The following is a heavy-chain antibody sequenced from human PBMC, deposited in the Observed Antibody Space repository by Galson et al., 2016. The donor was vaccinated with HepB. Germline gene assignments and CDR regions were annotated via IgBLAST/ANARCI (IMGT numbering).Heavy chain of an antibody. CDR3: ARDQKYSGYDFYYAMDV. CDR2: ISYDGTKK. CDR1: GFTFSQFA. D-gene: IGHD5-12*01. J-gene: IGHJ3*01. V-gene: IGHV3-30-3*01. Sequence: SLRLSCAGSGFTFSQFAVHWVRHAPGKGLEWVAVISYDGTKKYYTDSVKGRFTVSRDDSKNTLYLQMNTLRPEDTAVYYCARDQKYSGYDFYYAMDVWGQGILVTVSS.